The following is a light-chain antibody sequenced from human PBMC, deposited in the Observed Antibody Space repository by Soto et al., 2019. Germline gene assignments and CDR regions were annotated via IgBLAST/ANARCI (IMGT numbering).Light chain of an antibody. J-gene: IGKJ5*01. CDR2: DAS. CDR1: QSISNR. V-gene: IGKV1-5*01. CDR3: QQYNTYTT. Sequence: DIQMTQSPSTLSASVGDRVTITCRASQSISNRLAWYQQKPGKAPKVLIYDASSLKSGVPSRFSGNGSGTEFTLTISSLQPDDFATYYCQQYNTYTTFLQGTRPEIK.